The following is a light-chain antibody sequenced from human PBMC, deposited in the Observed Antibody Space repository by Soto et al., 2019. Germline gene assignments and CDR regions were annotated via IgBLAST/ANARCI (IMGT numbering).Light chain of an antibody. V-gene: IGKV1-39*01. CDR2: AAS. Sequence: DIPMTQSPSSLSASVGDRVTITCRARQSISNYLNWYQQKPGRAPKLLIYAASSLQRGVPSMFSGSGSGTDYTLTISCLQPEDFATYYCQQSDNIPNTFGQGTRLEIK. CDR1: QSISNY. CDR3: QQSDNIPNT. J-gene: IGKJ5*01.